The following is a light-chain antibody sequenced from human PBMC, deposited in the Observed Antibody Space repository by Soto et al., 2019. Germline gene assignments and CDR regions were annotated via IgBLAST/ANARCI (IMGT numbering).Light chain of an antibody. CDR3: ETWDANTRV. J-gene: IGLJ3*02. CDR2: LEGSGSS. V-gene: IGLV4-60*03. Sequence: QSVLTQSSSASASLGSSVKLTCALSTGHRSYSIAWHQQQPGKAPRYLMYLEGSGSSNRESGVPERFSGSSSGADRYLSISNLQSEDEADYYCETWDANTRVFSGGTKLTVL. CDR1: TGHRSYS.